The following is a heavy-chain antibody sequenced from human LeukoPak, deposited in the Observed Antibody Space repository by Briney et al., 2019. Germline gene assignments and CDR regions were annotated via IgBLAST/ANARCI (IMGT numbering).Heavy chain of an antibody. D-gene: IGHD3-16*02. CDR1: GGSISSYY. Sequence: SETLSLTCTVSGGSISSYYWSWIRQPPGKGLEWIGYIYYSGSTNYNPSLKSRVTISVDTSKNQFSLKLSSVTAADTAVYYCAKYVWGSYPTFEDYWGQGTLVTVSS. CDR3: AKYVWGSYPTFEDY. J-gene: IGHJ4*02. V-gene: IGHV4-59*01. CDR2: IYYSGST.